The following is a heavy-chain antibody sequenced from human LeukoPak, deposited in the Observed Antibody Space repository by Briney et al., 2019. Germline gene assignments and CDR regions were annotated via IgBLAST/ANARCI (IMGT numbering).Heavy chain of an antibody. V-gene: IGHV4-59*01. CDR3: AQTKGWTLRGPEYFQH. J-gene: IGHJ1*01. Sequence: SETLSLTCTVSGGSISSYYWSWIRQPPGKGLEWTGYIYYSGSTNYNPSLKSRVTISVDTSKNQFSLKLSSVTAADTAVYYCAQTKGWTLRGPEYFQHWGQGTLVTVSS. CDR2: IYYSGST. D-gene: IGHD6-19*01. CDR1: GGSISSYY.